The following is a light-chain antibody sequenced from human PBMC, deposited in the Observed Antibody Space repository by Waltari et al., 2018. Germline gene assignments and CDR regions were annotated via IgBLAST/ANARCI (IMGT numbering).Light chain of an antibody. V-gene: IGKV1-8*01. J-gene: IGKJ1*01. CDR3: QQYYTYPRT. CDR1: QGISSY. Sequence: AIRMTQSPSSLAASTGDRVNITCRASQGISSYLAWYQQKPGKAPKLLMYATSTMQSGVPSRFSGSGSGTDFTLTISCLQSEDFATYYCQQYYTYPRTFGQGTKVAT. CDR2: ATS.